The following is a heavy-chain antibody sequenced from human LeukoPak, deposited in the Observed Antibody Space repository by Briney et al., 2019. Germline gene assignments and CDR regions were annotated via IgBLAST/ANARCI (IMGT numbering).Heavy chain of an antibody. CDR1: GYTFTSYG. CDR3: ARDRREYIAAAGPPDFDY. D-gene: IGHD6-13*01. V-gene: IGHV1-18*01. Sequence: ASVKVSCKASGYTFTSYGISWVRQAPGQGLEWMGWISAYNGNTNYAQKLRGRVTMTTDTSTSTAYMELRSLRSDDTAVYYCARDRREYIAAAGPPDFDYWGQGTLVTVSS. CDR2: ISAYNGNT. J-gene: IGHJ4*02.